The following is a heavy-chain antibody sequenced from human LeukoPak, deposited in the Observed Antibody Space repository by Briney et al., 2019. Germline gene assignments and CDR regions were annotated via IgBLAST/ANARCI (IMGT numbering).Heavy chain of an antibody. J-gene: IGHJ4*02. CDR1: GFIFTNYA. V-gene: IGHV3-23*01. D-gene: IGHD6-25*01. CDR2: ISGGGDTT. CDR3: AGISYSGTWPVGY. Sequence: GGSLRLSCAASGFIFTNYAMSWVRQAPGKGLEWVSAISGGGDTTYTADSVKGRFTISRDNSKNTIYLQMNTLTVEDTAVYYCAGISYSGTWPVGYWGQGTLVTVTA.